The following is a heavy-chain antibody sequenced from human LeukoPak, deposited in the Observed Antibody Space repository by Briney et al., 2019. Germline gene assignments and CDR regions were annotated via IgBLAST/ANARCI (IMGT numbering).Heavy chain of an antibody. V-gene: IGHV3-48*03. CDR2: ISSSGSTI. D-gene: IGHD6-13*01. J-gene: IGHJ4*02. Sequence: GGSLRLSCAASGFTFSSYEMNWVRQAPGKGLEWVSYISSSGSTIYYADSVKGRFTISRDNAKNSLYLQTNSLRAADTAVYYCAKANDIEAAIPDYWGQGTLVTVSS. CDR3: AKANDIEAAIPDY. CDR1: GFTFSSYE.